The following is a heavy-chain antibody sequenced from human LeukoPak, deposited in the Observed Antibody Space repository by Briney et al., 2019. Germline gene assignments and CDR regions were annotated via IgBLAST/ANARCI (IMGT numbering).Heavy chain of an antibody. J-gene: IGHJ1*01. D-gene: IGHD3-3*01. CDR1: GGSFSGYY. CDR2: INHSGST. CDR3: ARGSLYYDFWSGYIRSEYFQH. Sequence: SETLSLTCAVYGGSFSGYYWSWIRQPPGKGLEWIGEINHSGSTNYNPSLKSRVTISVDTSKNQFSLTLSSVAAADTAVYSCARGSLYYDFWSGYIRSEYFQHWGQGTLVTVSS. V-gene: IGHV4-34*01.